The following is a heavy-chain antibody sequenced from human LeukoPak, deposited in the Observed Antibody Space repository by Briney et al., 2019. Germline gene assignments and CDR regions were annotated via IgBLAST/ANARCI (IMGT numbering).Heavy chain of an antibody. CDR2: ISSSSSYI. CDR3: AELGITMTGGV. J-gene: IGHJ6*04. V-gene: IGHV3-21*01. D-gene: IGHD3-10*02. CDR1: GFTFSSYS. Sequence: PGGSLRLSCAASGFTFSSYSMNWVRQAPGKGLEWVSSISSSSSYIYYADSLKGRFTISRDNAKNSLYLQMNSLRAEDTAVYYCAELGITMTGGVWGKGTTVTISS.